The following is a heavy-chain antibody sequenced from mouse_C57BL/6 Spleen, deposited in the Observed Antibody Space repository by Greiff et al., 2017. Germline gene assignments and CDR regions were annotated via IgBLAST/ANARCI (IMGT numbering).Heavy chain of an antibody. CDR3: ATITTVVAPDY. CDR2: INPSTGGT. V-gene: IGHV1-42*01. Sequence: EVQLQQSGPELVKPGASVKISCKASGYSFTGYYMNWVKQSPEKSLEWIGEINPSTGGTTYNQKFKAKDTLTVDKSSSTAYMQLKSLTSEDSAVYYCATITTVVAPDYWGQGTTLTVSS. J-gene: IGHJ2*01. D-gene: IGHD1-1*01. CDR1: GYSFTGYY.